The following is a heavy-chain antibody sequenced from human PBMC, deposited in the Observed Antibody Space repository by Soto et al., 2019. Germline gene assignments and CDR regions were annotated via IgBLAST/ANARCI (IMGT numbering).Heavy chain of an antibody. CDR1: GDSVSSNSYY. Sequence: LSLTCSVSGDSVSSNSYYWTWIRQPPGQTLEWVGFILSSGGTSTNPSLRGRLSMSVDTSKNQFSMRLTSVTAADAGVYFCAKGFSTGMYVDSWGRGTLVTVSS. CDR3: AKGFSTGMYVDS. D-gene: IGHD6-19*01. V-gene: IGHV4-61*01. CDR2: ILSSGGT. J-gene: IGHJ5*01.